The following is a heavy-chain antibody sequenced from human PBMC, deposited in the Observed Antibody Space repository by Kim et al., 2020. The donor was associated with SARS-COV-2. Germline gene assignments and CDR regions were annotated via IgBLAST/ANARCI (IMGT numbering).Heavy chain of an antibody. J-gene: IGHJ4*02. D-gene: IGHD4-17*01. V-gene: IGHV3-43*01. Sequence: YYADSVKGRFTISRDNRKNSLYLQMNSLRTEDTALYYCAKEGDGDWCQDYWGQGTLVTVSS. CDR3: AKEGDGDWCQDY.